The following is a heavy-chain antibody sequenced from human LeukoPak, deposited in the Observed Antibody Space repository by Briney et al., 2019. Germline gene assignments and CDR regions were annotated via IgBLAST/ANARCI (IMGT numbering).Heavy chain of an antibody. J-gene: IGHJ3*02. Sequence: ASVKVSCKASGYTFTSYDINWVRQATGQGLEWMGWMNPNSGNTGYAQKLQGRVTMTTDTSTSTAYMELRSLRSGDTAVYYCARGVTMVRGVIKEDAFDIWGQGTMVTVSS. V-gene: IGHV1-8*02. CDR3: ARGVTMVRGVIKEDAFDI. CDR2: MNPNSGNT. D-gene: IGHD3-10*01. CDR1: GYTFTSYD.